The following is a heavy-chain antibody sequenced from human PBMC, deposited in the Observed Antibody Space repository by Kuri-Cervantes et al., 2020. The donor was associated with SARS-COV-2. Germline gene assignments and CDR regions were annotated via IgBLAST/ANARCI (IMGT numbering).Heavy chain of an antibody. J-gene: IGHJ6*02. CDR1: GFTFSSYD. CDR3: ARVDPRTDAYNHYYYGMDV. CDR2: IRSSSSII. D-gene: IGHD5-24*01. Sequence: GESLKISCAASGFTFSSYDMNWVRQAPGKGLEWVSYIRSSSSIIYYVDSVKGRFTVSRDNVKNSLYLQMNSLRAEDTAVYFCARVDPRTDAYNHYYYGMDVWGQGTTVTVSS. V-gene: IGHV3-48*01.